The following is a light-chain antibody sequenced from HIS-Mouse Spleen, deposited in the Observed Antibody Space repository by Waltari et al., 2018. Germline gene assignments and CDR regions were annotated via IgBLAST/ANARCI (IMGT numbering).Light chain of an antibody. J-gene: IGKJ4*01. Sequence: EIVMTQSPATLPLSPGERATLPCRASQSVSSSYLSWYQQKPGQAPRLLIYGASTRATGIPARFSGSGSGTDFTLTISSLQPEDFAVYYCQQDYNLPLTFGGGTKVEIK. CDR3: QQDYNLPLT. CDR1: QSVSSSY. CDR2: GAS. V-gene: IGKV3D-7*01.